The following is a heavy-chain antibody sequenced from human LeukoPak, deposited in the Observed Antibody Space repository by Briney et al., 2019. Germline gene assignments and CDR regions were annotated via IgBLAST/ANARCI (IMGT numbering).Heavy chain of an antibody. CDR2: ISAYNGNT. V-gene: IGHV1-18*01. CDR3: ARDPNWNYAGNWFDP. D-gene: IGHD1-7*01. CDR1: GYTFTSYG. J-gene: IGHJ5*02. Sequence: ASVKASCKASGYTFTSYGISWVRQAPGQGLEWMGWISAYNGNTNYAQKLQGRVTMTTDTSTSTAYMELRSLRSDDTAVYYCARDPNWNYAGNWFDPWGQGTLVTVSS.